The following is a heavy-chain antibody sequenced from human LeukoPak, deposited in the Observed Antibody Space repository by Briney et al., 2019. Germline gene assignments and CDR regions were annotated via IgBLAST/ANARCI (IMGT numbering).Heavy chain of an antibody. D-gene: IGHD3-10*01. CDR1: GGSISSYY. CDR2: IYYSGST. V-gene: IGHV4-59*01. J-gene: IGHJ6*02. Sequence: SETLSLTCTVSGGSISSYYWSWIRQPPGKGLEWIGYIYYSGSTNYNPSLKSRVTISVDTSKNQFSLKLSSVTAADTAVYYCARDRGTRLLWSHNYYYYGMDVWGQGTTVTVSS. CDR3: ARDRGTRLLWSHNYYYYGMDV.